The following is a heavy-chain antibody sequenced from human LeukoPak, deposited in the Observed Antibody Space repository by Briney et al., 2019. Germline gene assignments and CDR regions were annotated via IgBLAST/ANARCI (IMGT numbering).Heavy chain of an antibody. Sequence: PSETLSLTCTVSGGSISGGRYYLAWIRQPPGKGLEWIASISYNGIPYYNPSLKSRVTISVDTSKNQFSLELSSVTAADTAVYYCANLWFGELIDNWFDPWGQGTLVTVSS. V-gene: IGHV4-39*01. D-gene: IGHD3-10*01. CDR3: ANLWFGELIDNWFDP. CDR2: ISYNGIP. CDR1: GGSISGGRYY. J-gene: IGHJ5*02.